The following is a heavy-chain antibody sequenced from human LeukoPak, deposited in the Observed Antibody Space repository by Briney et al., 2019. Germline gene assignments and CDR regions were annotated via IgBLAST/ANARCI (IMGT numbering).Heavy chain of an antibody. D-gene: IGHD2-2*01. Sequence: GGSLRLSCAASGFTVSSNYMTWVRQAPGKGLEWVANIKHDGSEKNYLDSVKGRFTISRDNAKNSLYLQMNSLKVEDTAVYYCAWSDNAAHDCWGQGTLVTVSS. V-gene: IGHV3-7*01. CDR2: IKHDGSEK. CDR1: GFTVSSNY. CDR3: AWSDNAAHDC. J-gene: IGHJ4*02.